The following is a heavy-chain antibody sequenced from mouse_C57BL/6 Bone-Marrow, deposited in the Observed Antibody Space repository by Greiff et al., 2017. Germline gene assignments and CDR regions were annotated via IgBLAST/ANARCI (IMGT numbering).Heavy chain of an antibody. J-gene: IGHJ3*01. V-gene: IGHV1-52*01. CDR1: GYTFTSYW. CDR2: IDPSDSET. D-gene: IGHD2-3*01. Sequence: QVQLQHPGAELVRPGSSVKLSCKASGYTFTSYWMHWVKQRPIQGLEWIGNIDPSDSETHYNQKFKDKATLTVDKSSSTAYMQLSSLTSEDSAVYYWAREGWVLLADWDQGTLVTVSA. CDR3: AREGWVLLAD.